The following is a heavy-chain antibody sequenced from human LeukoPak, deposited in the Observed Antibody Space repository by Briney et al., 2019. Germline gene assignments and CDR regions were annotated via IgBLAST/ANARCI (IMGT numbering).Heavy chain of an antibody. V-gene: IGHV3-30*18. CDR1: GFTFSSYG. CDR3: AKDLSARFGELLFFMDV. Sequence: PGGSLRLSCAASGFTFSSYGMHWVRQAPGKGLEWVAVISYDGSNKYYAGSVKGRFTISRDNSKNTLYLQMNSLRAEDTAVYYCAKDLSARFGELLFFMDVWGKGTTVTVSS. J-gene: IGHJ6*04. D-gene: IGHD3-10*01. CDR2: ISYDGSNK.